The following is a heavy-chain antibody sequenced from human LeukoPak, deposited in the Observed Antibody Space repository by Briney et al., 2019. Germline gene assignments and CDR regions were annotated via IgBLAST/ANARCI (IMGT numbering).Heavy chain of an antibody. V-gene: IGHV4-34*01. J-gene: IGHJ4*02. CDR2: INHSGST. CDR1: GGSFSGYY. Sequence: SETLSLTCAVYGGSFSGYYWSWIRRPPGKGLEWIGEINHSGSTNYNPSLKSRVTISVDTSKNQFSLKLSSVTAADTAVYYCARVMASSGYDYWGQGTLVTVSS. CDR3: ARVMASSGYDY. D-gene: IGHD5-12*01.